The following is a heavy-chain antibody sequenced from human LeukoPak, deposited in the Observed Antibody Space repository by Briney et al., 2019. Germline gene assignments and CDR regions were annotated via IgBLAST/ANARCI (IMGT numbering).Heavy chain of an antibody. CDR2: TYYRSKWYN. J-gene: IGHJ6*02. CDR1: GDSVSSNSAA. D-gene: IGHD3-10*01. CDR3: ARGLELLWFGGTNYGMDV. Sequence: SQTLSLTCAISGDSVSSNSAAWNWIRQSPSRGLEWPGRTYYRSKWYNDYAVSVKSRITINPDTSKNQFSLQLNSVTPEDTAVYYCARGLELLWFGGTNYGMDVWGQGTTVTVSS. V-gene: IGHV6-1*01.